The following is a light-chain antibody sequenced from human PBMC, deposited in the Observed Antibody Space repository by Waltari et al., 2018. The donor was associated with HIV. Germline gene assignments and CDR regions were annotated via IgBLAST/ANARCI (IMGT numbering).Light chain of an antibody. V-gene: IGKV4-1*01. J-gene: IGKJ2*01. CDR2: GAS. CDR3: QQYLTVPYT. Sequence: DIVMTQSTDFLAVSLGERATINCRSSQGVLYRHDNKSYLDWYQQKARQPPQLLIYGASTREPGVPDRFSGSGSGTEFTLTISSLQAEDVAVYYCQQYLTVPYTFGQGTKLEIK. CDR1: QGVLYRHDNKSY.